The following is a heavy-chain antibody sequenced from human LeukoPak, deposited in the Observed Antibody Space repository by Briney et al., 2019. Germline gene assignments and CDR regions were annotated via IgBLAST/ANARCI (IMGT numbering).Heavy chain of an antibody. CDR1: GFTFSSYG. D-gene: IGHD6-6*01. CDR3: AKERYSSSYFDY. CDR2: ISHDGSDK. Sequence: PGGSLRLSCAVSGFTFSSYGMHWVRQAPGKGLEWVAAISHDGSDKYYADSVKGRFTISRDNSKNTLYLQMNSLRAEDTAVYYCAKERYSSSYFDYWGQGTLVTVSS. V-gene: IGHV3-30*18. J-gene: IGHJ4*02.